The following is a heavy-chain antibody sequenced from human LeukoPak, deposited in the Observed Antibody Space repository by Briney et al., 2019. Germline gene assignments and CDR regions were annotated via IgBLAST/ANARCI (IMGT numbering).Heavy chain of an antibody. D-gene: IGHD3-9*01. V-gene: IGHV3-21*01. CDR2: ISSSSYI. CDR3: ARVSDYDILTGPVGPYYYYGMDV. CDR1: GFTFSSYS. Sequence: GGSLRLSCAASGFTFSSYSMNWVRQAPGKGLEWVSSISSSSYIYYADSVKGRFTISRDNAKNSLYLQMNSLRAEDTAVYYCARVSDYDILTGPVGPYYYYGMDVWGQGTTVTVSS. J-gene: IGHJ6*02.